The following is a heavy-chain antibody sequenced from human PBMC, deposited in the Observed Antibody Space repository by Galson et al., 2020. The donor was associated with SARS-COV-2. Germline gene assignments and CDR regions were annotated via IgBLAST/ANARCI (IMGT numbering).Heavy chain of an antibody. CDR3: ARGGWNNAHYYSYMDV. CDR2: IIPIFGTE. Sequence: SVKVSCKASGGTFSSYAISWVRQAPGQGLEWMGGIIPIFGTEKYAQKFQGRVTITADELTSTAYMEMSSLRSEDTAVYYCARGGWNNAHYYSYMDVWGKWTTVTVSS. D-gene: IGHD1-1*01. CDR1: GGTFSSYA. J-gene: IGHJ6*03. V-gene: IGHV1-69*13.